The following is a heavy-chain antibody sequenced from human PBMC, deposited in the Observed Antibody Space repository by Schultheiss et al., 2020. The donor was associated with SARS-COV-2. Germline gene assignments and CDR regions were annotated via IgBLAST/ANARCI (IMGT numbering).Heavy chain of an antibody. V-gene: IGHV3-64D*06. CDR3: ASLIQQSDYYDSSGEYWYFDL. CDR1: GFTFSSYA. Sequence: GESLKISCAASGFTFSSYAMHWVRQAPGKGLEYVSAISSNGGSTYYADSVKGRFTISRDNSKNTLYLQMSSLRAEDTAVYYCASLIQQSDYYDSSGEYWYFDLWGRGTLVTVSS. CDR2: ISSNGGST. J-gene: IGHJ2*01. D-gene: IGHD3-22*01.